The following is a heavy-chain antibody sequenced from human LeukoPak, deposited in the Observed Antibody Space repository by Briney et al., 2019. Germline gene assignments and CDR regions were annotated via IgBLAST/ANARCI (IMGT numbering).Heavy chain of an antibody. CDR2: IYYSGST. CDR1: GGSISSSSYY. Sequence: SETLSLIWTVSGGSISSSSYYWGWIRQPPGKGLEWLGSIYYSGSTYYNPSLKSRVTMSVDTSKNQFSLTLSSVTAADTAVYYCARGPSGLGFDPWGQGTLVTVSS. J-gene: IGHJ5*02. V-gene: IGHV4-39*07. CDR3: ARGPSGLGFDP. D-gene: IGHD3-16*01.